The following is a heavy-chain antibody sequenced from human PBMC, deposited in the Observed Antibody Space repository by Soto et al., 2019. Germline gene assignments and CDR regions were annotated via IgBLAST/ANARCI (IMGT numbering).Heavy chain of an antibody. J-gene: IGHJ4*02. D-gene: IGHD6-13*01. CDR1: GFTFSSYA. Sequence: GGSLRVSCAASGFTFSSYAMSWVRQSPGKGLEWVSAISGSGGSTYYADSVKGRFTISRDNSKNTLYLQMNSLRAEDTAVYYCAKDTGEQQLAIYYFDYWGQGTLVTVSS. CDR2: ISGSGGST. CDR3: AKDTGEQQLAIYYFDY. V-gene: IGHV3-23*01.